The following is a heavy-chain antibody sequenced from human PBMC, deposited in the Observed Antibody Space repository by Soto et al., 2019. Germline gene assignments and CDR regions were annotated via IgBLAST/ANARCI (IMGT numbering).Heavy chain of an antibody. Sequence: SETLSLTCTVSGGSISSSSYYWGWIRQPPGKGLEWIGSIYYSGSTYYNPSLKSRVTISVDTSKNQFSLKLSSVTAADTAVYYCVANDYGDYGSEDFDYWGQGTLVTVSS. D-gene: IGHD4-17*01. CDR3: VANDYGDYGSEDFDY. CDR1: GGSISSSSYY. CDR2: IYYSGST. J-gene: IGHJ4*02. V-gene: IGHV4-39*01.